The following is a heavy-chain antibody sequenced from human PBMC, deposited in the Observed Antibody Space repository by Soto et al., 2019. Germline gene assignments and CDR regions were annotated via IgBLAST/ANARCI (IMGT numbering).Heavy chain of an antibody. CDR3: ARGAGPVVPAAMIHYYYYYGMAV. CDR2: IYPGDSDT. Sequence: GDSLKISCKRSRYSFTSYWIGWVRQMLGKGLEWMAIIYPGDSDTRYSPSFQGQVTISADKSISTAYLQWSSLKAADTAMYYCARGAGPVVPAAMIHYYYYYGMAVWGQGTTVTVSS. CDR1: RYSFTSYW. D-gene: IGHD2-2*01. J-gene: IGHJ6*02. V-gene: IGHV5-51*01.